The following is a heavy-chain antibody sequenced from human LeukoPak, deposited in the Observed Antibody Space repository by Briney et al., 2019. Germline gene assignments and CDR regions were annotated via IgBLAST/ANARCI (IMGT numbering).Heavy chain of an antibody. CDR1: GFSFSDHY. D-gene: IGHD6-13*01. Sequence: GGSLKLSCPASGFSFSDHYMDWVRQAPGKGLEWVGRSRNKAQSYTTEFAASVKGRFTISRDDSKNALFLQMNSLKTEDTAVYYCARAAAGLFNNYFAYWGQATLVTVSS. J-gene: IGHJ4*02. CDR2: SRNKAQSYTT. CDR3: ARAAAGLFNNYFAY. V-gene: IGHV3-72*01.